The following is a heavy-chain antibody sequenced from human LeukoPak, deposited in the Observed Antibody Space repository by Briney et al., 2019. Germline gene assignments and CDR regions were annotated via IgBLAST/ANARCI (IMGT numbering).Heavy chain of an antibody. Sequence: PGGSLRLSCAASEFIFSSYWMSWVRQAPGKGLEWVANIKQDGSEKYYVDSVKARFTISRDNAKNSLFLQMNSLRAEDTAVYYCAGVAAMTGTVIDYWGQGTLVTVSS. CDR3: AGVAAMTGTVIDY. CDR1: EFIFSSYW. J-gene: IGHJ4*02. D-gene: IGHD6-19*01. V-gene: IGHV3-7*01. CDR2: IKQDGSEK.